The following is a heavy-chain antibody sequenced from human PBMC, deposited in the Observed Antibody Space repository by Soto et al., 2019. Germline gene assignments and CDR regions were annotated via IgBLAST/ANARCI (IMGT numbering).Heavy chain of an antibody. D-gene: IGHD2-15*01. CDR1: GFTLARAA. V-gene: IGHV3-23*01. Sequence: GGSPRLSCAVSGFTLARAAISSAVFSLGKRMEWVSAISGSGGSTYYAASVKGRFTISRDNSKNTLYLQMNSLRAEDTALYWCGKDAIIYISCGREPRSDWGQGT. CDR2: ISGSGGST. CDR3: GKDAIIYISCGREPRSD. J-gene: IGHJ1*01.